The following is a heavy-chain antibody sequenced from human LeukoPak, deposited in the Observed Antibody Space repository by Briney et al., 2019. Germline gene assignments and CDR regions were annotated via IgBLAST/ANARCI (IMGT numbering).Heavy chain of an antibody. CDR3: TGNYYGSGSYADFDY. J-gene: IGHJ4*02. CDR1: GLTFRSYA. Sequence: GGSLRLSCEASGLTFRSYAMSWVRQASGKGLEWVGRIRSTANGYATAYAASVKGRFTISRDDSKNTAYLQMDSLKTEDTAVYYCTGNYYGSGSYADFDYWGQGTLVTVSS. CDR2: IRSTANGYAT. D-gene: IGHD3-10*01. V-gene: IGHV3-73*01.